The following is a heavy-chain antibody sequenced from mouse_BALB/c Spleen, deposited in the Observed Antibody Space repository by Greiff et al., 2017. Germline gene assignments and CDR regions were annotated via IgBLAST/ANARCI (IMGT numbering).Heavy chain of an antibody. CDR1: GFTFSSYY. CDR3: ARFYYSSSFAY. V-gene: IGHV5-6-2*01. J-gene: IGHJ3*01. CDR2: INSNGGST. D-gene: IGHD1-1*01. Sequence: EVKVVESGGGLVKPGGSLKLSCAASGFTFSSYYMSWVRQTPEKRLELVAAINSNGGSTYYPDTVKGRFTISRDNAKNTLYLQMSSLKSEDTALYYCARFYYSSSFAYWGQGTLVTVSA.